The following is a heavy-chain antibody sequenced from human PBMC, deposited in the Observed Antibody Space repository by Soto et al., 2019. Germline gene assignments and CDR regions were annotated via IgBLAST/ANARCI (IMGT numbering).Heavy chain of an antibody. CDR1: GFDFRGTG. J-gene: IGHJ5*02. CDR3: AKVAASSWHANWFAP. V-gene: IGHV3-30*18. Sequence: LRLSCKASGFDFRGTGMHWVRQAPGKGLEWVAVISYDENTKDYGDSVKGRFTVSRDNSNNTLYLQMHSLTSDDTAVYYCAKVAASSWHANWFAPWGQGTLVTVSS. CDR2: ISYDENTK. D-gene: IGHD6-13*01.